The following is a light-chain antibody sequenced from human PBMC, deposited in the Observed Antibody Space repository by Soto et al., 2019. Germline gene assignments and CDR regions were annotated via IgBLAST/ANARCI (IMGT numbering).Light chain of an antibody. Sequence: QSALTQPASVSGSPGQSITISCTGTSSDVGGDKYVSWYQQHPGKVPKLMIYEVSDRPSGVSNRFSGSKSGNTASLTISGLQAEDEADYYCSSYTSTNTVIFGGGTKVTVL. CDR2: EVS. CDR3: SSYTSTNTVI. CDR1: SSDVGGDKY. V-gene: IGLV2-14*01. J-gene: IGLJ2*01.